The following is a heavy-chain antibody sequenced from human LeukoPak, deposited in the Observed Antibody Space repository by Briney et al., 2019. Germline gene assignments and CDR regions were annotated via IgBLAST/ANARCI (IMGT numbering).Heavy chain of an antibody. Sequence: GSSVKVSCKASGGTFSSYAISWVRQAPGQGLEWMGWISAYNGNTNYAQKLQGRVTMTTDTSTSTAYMELRSLRSDDTAVYYCARAPMVRGRKTDWFDPWGQGTLVTVSS. CDR3: ARAPMVRGRKTDWFDP. J-gene: IGHJ5*02. CDR2: ISAYNGNT. CDR1: GGTFSSYA. V-gene: IGHV1-18*01. D-gene: IGHD3-10*01.